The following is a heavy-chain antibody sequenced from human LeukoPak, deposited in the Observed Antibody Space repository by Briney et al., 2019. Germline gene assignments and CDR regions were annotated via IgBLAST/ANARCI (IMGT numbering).Heavy chain of an antibody. J-gene: IGHJ4*02. Sequence: ASVKVSCKPSGYTFTDSYIHWVRQAPGVGLQWMGWISPNNGDTKYAEGFQDRVTMTRDTSISTAYMELTGLTPDDTAVYYCVRSPIGASAYWGRGTLVTVSS. CDR1: GYTFTDSY. CDR3: VRSPIGASAY. D-gene: IGHD3-10*01. V-gene: IGHV1-2*02. CDR2: ISPNNGDT.